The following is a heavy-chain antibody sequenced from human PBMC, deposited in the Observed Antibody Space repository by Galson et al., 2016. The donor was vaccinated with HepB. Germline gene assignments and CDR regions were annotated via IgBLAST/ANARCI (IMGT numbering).Heavy chain of an antibody. J-gene: IGHJ4*02. CDR2: TSSSSGVT. V-gene: IGHV3-48*02. CDR3: ASPGGWFRN. Sequence: SLRLSCAVSGFTVSTYHMHWVRQAPGKGPEWIAFTSSSSGVTFYADSVKGRFTISRDNANNSLYLQMNSLRDEDTAVYYCASPGGWFRNWGQGTQVTVSS. D-gene: IGHD6-19*01. CDR1: GFTVSTYH.